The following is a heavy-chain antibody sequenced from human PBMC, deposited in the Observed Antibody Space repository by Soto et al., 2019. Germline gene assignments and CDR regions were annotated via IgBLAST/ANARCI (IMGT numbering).Heavy chain of an antibody. J-gene: IGHJ6*02. CDR1: GFTVSSNY. D-gene: IGHD3-10*01. CDR2: IYSGGST. V-gene: IGHV3-53*01. CDR3: ARSLWFGSNYGMDV. Sequence: GGSLRLSCAASGFTVSSNYMSWVRQAPGKGLEWVSVIYSGGSTYYADSVKGRFTISRDNSKNTLYLQMNSLRAEDTAVYYCARSLWFGSNYGMDVWGQGTAVTVSS.